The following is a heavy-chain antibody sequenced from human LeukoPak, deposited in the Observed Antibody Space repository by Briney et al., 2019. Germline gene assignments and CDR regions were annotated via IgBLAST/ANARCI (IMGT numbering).Heavy chain of an antibody. CDR1: GFTFSSYA. D-gene: IGHD2-15*01. Sequence: PGGSPRLSCAASGFTFSSYAMTWVRQAPGKGLEWVSAICANDGSTYYADSVKGRFTISRDNSKNTLYLQMNSLRAEDTALYYCAKGLGGSCYSALDYRGQGTLVTVSS. J-gene: IGHJ4*02. V-gene: IGHV3-23*01. CDR3: AKGLGGSCYSALDY. CDR2: ICANDGST.